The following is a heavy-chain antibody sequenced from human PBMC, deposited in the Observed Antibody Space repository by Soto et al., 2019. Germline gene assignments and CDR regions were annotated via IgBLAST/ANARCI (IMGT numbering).Heavy chain of an antibody. CDR1: GGSISSSNW. J-gene: IGHJ4*02. CDR2: IYHSGST. V-gene: IGHV4-4*02. Sequence: QVQLQESGPGLVKPSGTLSLTCAVSGGSISSSNWWSWVRQPPGKGLEWIGEIYHSGSTNYNPSHKSRVTIAVDKSKNQFSLKLSSVPAADPAVYYCARCSRYYYASTHWGQGTLVTVSS. D-gene: IGHD3-10*01. CDR3: ARCSRYYYASTH.